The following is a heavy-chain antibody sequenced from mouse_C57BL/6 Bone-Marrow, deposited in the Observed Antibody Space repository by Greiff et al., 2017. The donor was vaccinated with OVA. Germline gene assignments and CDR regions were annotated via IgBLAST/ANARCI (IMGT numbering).Heavy chain of an antibody. CDR3: ARSNYGGLAMDY. Sequence: VQLQQSGAELARPGASVKLSCKASGYTFTSYGISWVKQRTGQGLEWIGEIYPGSVNTKYNEKFKGKATLTADTSSSTAYMQLSSLTSEDSAVYYCARSNYGGLAMDYWGQGTSVTVSS. CDR1: GYTFTSYG. D-gene: IGHD2-5*01. J-gene: IGHJ4*01. CDR2: IYPGSVNT. V-gene: IGHV1-81*01.